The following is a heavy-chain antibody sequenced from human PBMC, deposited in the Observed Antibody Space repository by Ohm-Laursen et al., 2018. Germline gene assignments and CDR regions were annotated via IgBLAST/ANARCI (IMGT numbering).Heavy chain of an antibody. J-gene: IGHJ4*02. CDR1: GFTFSTYA. CDR3: AKDRYNWNYEIDH. D-gene: IGHD1-7*01. V-gene: IGHV3-23*01. CDR2: ISGSGGST. Sequence: SLRLSCTASGFTFSTYAMSWVRQAPGKGLEWLSAISGSGGSTYYVDSVKGRFTISRDNSKNTLYLQMNSLRAEDTAVYYCAKDRYNWNYEIDHWGQGTLVTVSS.